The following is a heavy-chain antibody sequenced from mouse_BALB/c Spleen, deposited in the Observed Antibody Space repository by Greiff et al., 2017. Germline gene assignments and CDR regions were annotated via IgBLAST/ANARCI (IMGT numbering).Heavy chain of an antibody. CDR3: TRGGPYGSSYYYAMDY. D-gene: IGHD1-1*01. Sequence: VQLQQSGAELVKPGASVKLSCKASGYTFTSYYMYWVKQRPGQGLEWIGEINPSNGGTNFNEKFKSKATLTVDKSSSTAYMQLSSLTSEDSAVYYCTRGGPYGSSYYYAMDYWGKGTSVTVSS. J-gene: IGHJ4*01. CDR2: INPSNGGT. V-gene: IGHV1S81*02. CDR1: GYTFTSYY.